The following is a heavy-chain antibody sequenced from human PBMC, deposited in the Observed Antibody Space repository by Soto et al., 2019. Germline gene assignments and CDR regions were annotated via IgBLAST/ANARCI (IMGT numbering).Heavy chain of an antibody. D-gene: IGHD6-13*01. J-gene: IGHJ6*02. CDR3: ARDRAQYSSSWYSYYYYGMDV. Sequence: TLSLTCTVSGGSISSGDYYWSWIRQPPGKGLEWIGYIYYSGSTYYNPSLKSRVTISVDTSKNQFSLKLSSVTAADTAVYYCARDRAQYSSSWYSYYYYGMDVWGQGTTVTVSS. CDR2: IYYSGST. V-gene: IGHV4-30-4*01. CDR1: GGSISSGDYY.